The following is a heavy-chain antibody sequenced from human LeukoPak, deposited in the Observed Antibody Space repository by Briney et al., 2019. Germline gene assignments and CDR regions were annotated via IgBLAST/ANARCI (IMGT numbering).Heavy chain of an antibody. CDR3: ATGSFTYSNYTSGWGMDV. Sequence: GASVKLSCKVSGYTLTELSMHWVRHAPGQGLEWKGGFDPEDGETIYAQKFHGRVTITEDTSTDKAYMELSSLRSEDTAVYYCATGSFTYSNYTSGWGMDVWGQGTTVTVSS. CDR2: FDPEDGET. D-gene: IGHD4-11*01. CDR1: GYTLTELS. V-gene: IGHV1-24*01. J-gene: IGHJ6*02.